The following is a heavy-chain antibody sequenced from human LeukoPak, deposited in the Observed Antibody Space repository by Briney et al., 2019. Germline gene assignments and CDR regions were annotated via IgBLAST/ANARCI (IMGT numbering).Heavy chain of an antibody. CDR1: GFTFSSYE. CDR3: AREPPYGDSAFDI. Sequence: GGSLRLSCAASGFTFSSYEMNWVRQAPGKGLEWVSYISSSGSTIYYADSVKGRFTISRDNSKNTLYLQMNSLRAEDTAVYYCAREPPYGDSAFDIWGQGTMVTVSS. D-gene: IGHD4-17*01. CDR2: ISSSGSTI. V-gene: IGHV3-48*03. J-gene: IGHJ3*02.